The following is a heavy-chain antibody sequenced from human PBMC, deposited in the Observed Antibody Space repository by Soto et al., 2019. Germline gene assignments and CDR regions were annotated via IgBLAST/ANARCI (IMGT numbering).Heavy chain of an antibody. V-gene: IGHV3-30-3*01. CDR1: GFTFSSYA. CDR3: AREGGHCRSTSCRYGLNWFDP. J-gene: IGHJ5*02. D-gene: IGHD2-2*01. CDR2: ISYDGVNK. Sequence: QVQLVESGGGVVQPGRSLRLSCAASGFTFSSYAMHWVRQAPGKGLEWVAVISYDGVNKYYADSVKGRFTISRDNSKNTLYLKMNSQRAEDTAVFNCAREGGHCRSTSCRYGLNWFDPWGQGTLVTVSS.